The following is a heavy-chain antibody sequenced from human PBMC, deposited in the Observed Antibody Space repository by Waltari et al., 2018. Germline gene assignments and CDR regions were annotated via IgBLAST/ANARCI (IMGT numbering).Heavy chain of an antibody. CDR1: GFTFSSYA. J-gene: IGHJ6*02. CDR2: INHSGST. CDR3: ARGPTRIAAAAYYYYYYGMDV. Sequence: QVQLVESGGGLVQPGGSLRLSCAASGFTFSSYAMSWVRPAPGKGLEWIGEINHSGSTNYNPSLKSRVTISVDTSKNQFSLKLSSVTAADTAVYYCARGPTRIAAAAYYYYYYGMDVWGQGTTVTVSS. V-gene: IGHV4-34*01. D-gene: IGHD6-13*01.